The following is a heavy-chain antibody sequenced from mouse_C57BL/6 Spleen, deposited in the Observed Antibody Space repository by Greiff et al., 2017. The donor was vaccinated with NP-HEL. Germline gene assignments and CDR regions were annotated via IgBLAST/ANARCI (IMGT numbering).Heavy chain of an antibody. V-gene: IGHV1-55*01. J-gene: IGHJ2*01. Sequence: QVQLQQPGAELVNPGASVKMSCKASGAHCPLTSIPLLTPRPLQCLEFILDIYPFLFRTNYNEKFKSKATLTVDTSSSTAYMQLSSLTSEDSAVYYCAIGDDGYYFDYWGQGTTLTVSS. D-gene: IGHD2-3*01. CDR3: AIGDDGYYFDY. CDR1: GAHCPLTS. CDR2: IYPFLFRT.